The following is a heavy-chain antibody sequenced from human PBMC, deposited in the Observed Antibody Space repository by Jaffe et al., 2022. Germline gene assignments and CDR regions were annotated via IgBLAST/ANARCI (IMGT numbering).Heavy chain of an antibody. CDR3: AKDSQSYCSSTSCYDENWFDP. D-gene: IGHD2-2*01. Sequence: QVQLVESGGGVVQPGRSLRLSCAASGFTFSSYGMHWVRQAPGKGLEWVAVISYDGSNKYYADSVKGRFTISRDNSKNTLYLQMNSLRAEDTAVYYCAKDSQSYCSSTSCYDENWFDPWGQGTLVTVSS. V-gene: IGHV3-30*18. J-gene: IGHJ5*02. CDR1: GFTFSSYG. CDR2: ISYDGSNK.